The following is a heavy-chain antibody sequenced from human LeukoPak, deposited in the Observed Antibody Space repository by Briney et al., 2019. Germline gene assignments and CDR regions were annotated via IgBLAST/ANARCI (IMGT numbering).Heavy chain of an antibody. CDR2: IKQDGSEK. CDR1: GFTFSSYW. D-gene: IGHD5-24*01. J-gene: IGHJ4*02. CDR3: AKEGRSLQTY. V-gene: IGHV3-7*03. Sequence: GGSLRLSCAASGFTFSSYWMGWVRQAPGKGLEWVANIKQDGSEKYYVDSVKGRFTISRDNAKNSLYLQMNSLRVEDTAVYYCAKEGRSLQTYWGQGTLVTVSS.